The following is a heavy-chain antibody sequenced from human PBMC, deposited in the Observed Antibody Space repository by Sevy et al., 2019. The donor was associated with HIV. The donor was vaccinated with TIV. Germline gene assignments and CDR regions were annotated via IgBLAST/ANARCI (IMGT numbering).Heavy chain of an antibody. CDR3: AKDRAYNTQWLRNFFDP. D-gene: IGHD6-19*01. CDR2: ISYDGSNE. Sequence: GGSLRLSCTASGFTFSNYGMHWVRQAPGRGLEWVAVISYDGSNEYYRDSVRGRFTISRDNSKNTLFMQMNSLRPEDTAVYYCAKDRAYNTQWLRNFFDPWGQGTLVTVSS. CDR1: GFTFSNYG. V-gene: IGHV3-30*18. J-gene: IGHJ5*02.